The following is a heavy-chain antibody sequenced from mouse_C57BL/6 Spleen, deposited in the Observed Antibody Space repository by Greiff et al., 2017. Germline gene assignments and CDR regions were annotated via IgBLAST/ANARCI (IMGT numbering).Heavy chain of an antibody. CDR2: IYPGDGDT. CDR1: GYAFSSYW. V-gene: IGHV1-80*01. CDR3: ARFTTVVANFDY. D-gene: IGHD1-1*01. Sequence: QVQLQQSGAELVKPGASVKISCKASGYAFSSYWMNWVKQRPGKGLEWIGQIYPGDGDTNYNGKFKGKATLTADKSSSTAYMQLSSLTSEDSAVYFCARFTTVVANFDYWGQGTTLTVSS. J-gene: IGHJ2*01.